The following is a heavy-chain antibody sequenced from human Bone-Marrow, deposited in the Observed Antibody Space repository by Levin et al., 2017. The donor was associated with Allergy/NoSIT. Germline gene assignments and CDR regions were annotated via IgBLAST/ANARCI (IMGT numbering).Heavy chain of an antibody. Sequence: SQTLSLTCTVSGGSISSSNTYFWGWIRQPPGKGLEWIGSIFYSGSTYYSPSLKSRVTISVDTSKNQFSLKVTSVTAADTAVYYCAGQGPDYLNAGSFFDCWGQGTLVTVSS. J-gene: IGHJ4*02. CDR1: GGSISSSNTYF. V-gene: IGHV4-39*01. CDR3: AGQGPDYLNAGSFFDC. D-gene: IGHD3-10*01. CDR2: IFYSGST.